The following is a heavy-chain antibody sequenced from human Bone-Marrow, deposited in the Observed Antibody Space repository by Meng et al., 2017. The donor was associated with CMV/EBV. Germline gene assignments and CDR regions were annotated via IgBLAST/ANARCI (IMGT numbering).Heavy chain of an antibody. J-gene: IGHJ4*02. CDR1: EFNFNVSY. CDR2: IRHDGTNK. V-gene: IGHV3-30*02. CDR3: AKDLLLFGGPNAYFDY. D-gene: IGHD3-16*01. Sequence: GGSLRLSCAASEFNFNVSYMNWIRQAPGKGLEWVAFIRHDGTNKFYGDSVKGRFTISRDNSKTTVYLQMNSLRPEETAVYYCAKDLLLFGGPNAYFDYWGQGTLVNGAS.